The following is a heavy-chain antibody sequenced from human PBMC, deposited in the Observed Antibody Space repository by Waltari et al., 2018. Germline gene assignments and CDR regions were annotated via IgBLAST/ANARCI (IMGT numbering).Heavy chain of an antibody. V-gene: IGHV4-61*09. CDR3: ANRGVGNYFKYFRL. D-gene: IGHD1-7*01. CDR1: GDSISGSYY. Sequence: QLQLQQSGPGLVKPSQTLSLACSLSGDSISGSYYWNWVRQTAGEGLEWLGYIYSSGSTKYNPSLQSRATISIVNKTQFSLKLTSVTAADTAVYYCANRGVGNYFKYFRLWSPGTLVTVSS. J-gene: IGHJ1*01. CDR2: IYSSGST.